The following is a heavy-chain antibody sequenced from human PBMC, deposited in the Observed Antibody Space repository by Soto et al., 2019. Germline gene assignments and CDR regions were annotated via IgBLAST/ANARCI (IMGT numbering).Heavy chain of an antibody. D-gene: IGHD6-13*01. Sequence: QVQLVQSGAEVKQPGSSVKVSCKASGGTFSSYAISWVRQAPGQGLEWMGGIIPIFGTANYAQKFQGRVTITADESTSTAYMELSSLRSEDTAVYYCARDRTGIAAAGTHYYYYGMDVWGQGTTVTVSS. CDR1: GGTFSSYA. J-gene: IGHJ6*02. CDR3: ARDRTGIAAAGTHYYYYGMDV. CDR2: IIPIFGTA. V-gene: IGHV1-69*01.